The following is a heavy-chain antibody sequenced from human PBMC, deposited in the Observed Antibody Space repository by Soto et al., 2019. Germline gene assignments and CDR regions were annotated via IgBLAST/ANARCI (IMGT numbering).Heavy chain of an antibody. J-gene: IGHJ6*02. Sequence: SLRLSCAASGFTFDDYAMHWVRHAPGKGLEWVSGISWNSGTRDYAESVEGRFTTSRANAKNSLYLQMNSLRAEDTALYYCTQDIARGAPPDIVLGVADDDAYYYYGMAVWGQGTTVTVSS. CDR3: TQDIARGAPPDIVLGVADDDAYYYYGMAV. D-gene: IGHD2-15*01. CDR1: GFTFDDYA. CDR2: ISWNSGTR. V-gene: IGHV3-9*01.